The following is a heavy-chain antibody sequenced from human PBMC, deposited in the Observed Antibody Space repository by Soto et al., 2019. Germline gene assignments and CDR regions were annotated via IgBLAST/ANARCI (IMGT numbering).Heavy chain of an antibody. Sequence: RASVKVSCKASGGTFSSYAISWVRQAPGQGLEWMGGIIPIFGTANYAQKFQGRVTITADESTSTAYMELSSLRSEDTAVYYCARGRQPDAFDIWGQGTMVTVSS. J-gene: IGHJ3*02. CDR2: IIPIFGTA. D-gene: IGHD6-6*01. V-gene: IGHV1-69*13. CDR3: ARGRQPDAFDI. CDR1: GGTFSSYA.